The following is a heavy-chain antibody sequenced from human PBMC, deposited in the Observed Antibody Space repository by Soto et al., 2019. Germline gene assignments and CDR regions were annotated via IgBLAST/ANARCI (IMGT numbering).Heavy chain of an antibody. CDR3: AKAVLGYCGGSSCYWDY. Sequence: QVQLVQSGADLKKPGASVKVSCKASAYTFTAYYMHWVRRAPGQGLEWMGWIKSNSGGTNYAQKLQGRVTMTRDTSIRTAYMELTRLASDDTAVYYWAKAVLGYCGGSSCYWDYWGQGTQVTVTS. V-gene: IGHV1-2*02. D-gene: IGHD2-15*01. CDR1: AYTFTAYY. CDR2: IKSNSGGT. J-gene: IGHJ4*02.